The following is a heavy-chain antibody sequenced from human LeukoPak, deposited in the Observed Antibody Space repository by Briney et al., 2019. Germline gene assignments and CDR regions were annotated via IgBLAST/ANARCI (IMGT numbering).Heavy chain of an antibody. D-gene: IGHD1-26*01. CDR3: VRDRGTYRPIDY. CDR1: GFSFSIYS. V-gene: IGHV3-48*04. CDR2: ISHTGSTM. Sequence: GGSLRLSCAASGFSFSIYSLNWVRQAPGKGLEWVSYISHTGSTMSYADSVKGRFTISRDNAKNSLYLQMNSLRAEDTAIYYCVRDRGTYRPIDYWGQGTLVTVSS. J-gene: IGHJ4*02.